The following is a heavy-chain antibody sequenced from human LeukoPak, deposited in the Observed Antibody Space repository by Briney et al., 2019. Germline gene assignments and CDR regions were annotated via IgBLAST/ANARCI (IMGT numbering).Heavy chain of an antibody. CDR2: ISGSGGST. V-gene: IGHV3-23*01. Sequence: GGSLRLSCAASGFTFSSYAVSWVRQAPGKGLEWVSAISGSGGSTYYADSVKGRFTISRDNSKNTLYLQMNSLRAEDTAVYYCARLPSGITYYFDYWGQGTLVTVSS. CDR3: ARLPSGITYYFDY. D-gene: IGHD5-12*01. CDR1: GFTFSSYA. J-gene: IGHJ4*02.